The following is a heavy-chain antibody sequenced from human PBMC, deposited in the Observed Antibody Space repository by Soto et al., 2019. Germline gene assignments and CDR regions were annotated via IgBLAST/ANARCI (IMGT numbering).Heavy chain of an antibody. CDR2: ISLYSDGT. Sequence: ASVKVSCKTSGYTFSNYGITWVRQAPGQPLEWLGWISLYSDGTNYAQKFQGRVSMTTDTSTTTAYMELRGLRSDDTAVYYCARVVPGAEAWFGPWGQGTLVTVSS. V-gene: IGHV1-18*01. CDR3: ARVVPGAEAWFGP. J-gene: IGHJ5*02. D-gene: IGHD2-2*01. CDR1: GYTFSNYG.